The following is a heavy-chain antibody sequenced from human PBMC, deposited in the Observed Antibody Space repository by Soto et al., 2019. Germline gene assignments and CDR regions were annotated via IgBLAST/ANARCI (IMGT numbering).Heavy chain of an antibody. CDR2: ISSSSSYI. V-gene: IGHV3-21*01. CDR3: ARDGTFGEFPFDY. D-gene: IGHD3-10*01. Sequence: EVQLVESGGGLVKPGGSLRLSCAGSGFTFSSYSMNWVRQAPGKGLEWVSSISSSSSYIYYADSVKGRFTISRDNAKNSLYLQMNSLRAEDTAVYYCARDGTFGEFPFDYWGQGTLVTVSS. J-gene: IGHJ4*02. CDR1: GFTFSSYS.